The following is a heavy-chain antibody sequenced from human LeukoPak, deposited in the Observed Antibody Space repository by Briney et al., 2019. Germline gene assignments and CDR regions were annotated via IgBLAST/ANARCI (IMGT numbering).Heavy chain of an antibody. Sequence: GGSLTLSCAASGFTLNGFSMHWVRDARGEALECVSDINDNGDNTLYANSVKGRFTISRDNSKNTLYLQMGSLTAEDMALYYCARVGRRTYDMWGQGTMVTVSS. CDR3: ARVGRRTYDM. CDR1: GFTLNGFS. CDR2: INDNGDNT. J-gene: IGHJ3*02. V-gene: IGHV3-64*01. D-gene: IGHD1-1*01.